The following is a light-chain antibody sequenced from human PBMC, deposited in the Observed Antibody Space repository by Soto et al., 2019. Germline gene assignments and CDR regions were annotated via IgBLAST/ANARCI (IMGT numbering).Light chain of an antibody. J-gene: IGKJ4*01. CDR3: QQYASSPLLT. CDR1: QTIGRNY. Sequence: DIPLTQSPASLSLSPGDTAPLSCRASQTIGRNYLAWYQQKRGQDPRRLIFGTSTRATGIPDRFSGSGSGTDFTLSISRLEPEDFAVYYCQQYASSPLLTFGGGTKVDIK. V-gene: IGKV3-20*01. CDR2: GTS.